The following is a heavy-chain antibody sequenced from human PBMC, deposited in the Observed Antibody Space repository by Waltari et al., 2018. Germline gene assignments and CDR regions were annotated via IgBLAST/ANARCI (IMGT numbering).Heavy chain of an antibody. J-gene: IGHJ4*02. V-gene: IGHV3-33*01. CDR3: AIDAGSGSQSLDY. CDR1: GFTLRSHG. D-gene: IGHD3-10*01. Sequence: QVQLVESGGGVVQPGRSLRVSCDAPGFTLRSHGMPWVRQAPGKGLEWVAVIWYDGSNKYYADSVKGRFTISRDNSKNTLYLQMNSLRAEDTAVYYCAIDAGSGSQSLDYWGQGTLVTVSS. CDR2: IWYDGSNK.